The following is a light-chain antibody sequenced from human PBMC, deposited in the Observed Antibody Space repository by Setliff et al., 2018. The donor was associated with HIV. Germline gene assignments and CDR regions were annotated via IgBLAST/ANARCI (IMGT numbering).Light chain of an antibody. V-gene: IGLV2-14*01. CDR1: SSDVGGYNY. J-gene: IGLJ1*01. Sequence: QSVLTQPASVSGSPGQSITISCTGTSSDVGGYNYVSWYQLHPGKAPKAMIYDVNKRPSGISNRFSGPKSGNTASLTISGLQAEDEADYYCSSYTSSSTLYVFGTGTKVTV. CDR3: SSYTSSSTLYV. CDR2: DVN.